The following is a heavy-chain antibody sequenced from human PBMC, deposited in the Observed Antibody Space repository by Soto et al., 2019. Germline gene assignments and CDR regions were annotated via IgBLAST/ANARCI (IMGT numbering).Heavy chain of an antibody. CDR2: IYHSGST. CDR3: ARLTYYYDSSGYYHYSPYYYYGMDV. Sequence: PSETMSLTCAVAGGYISGSNWWSWVRKPPGKGLEWIGEIYHSGSTNYNPSLKSRVTISVDKSKNQFSLKLSSVTAADTAVYYCARLTYYYDSSGYYHYSPYYYYGMDVWGQGTTVTVSS. J-gene: IGHJ6*02. CDR1: GGYISGSNW. D-gene: IGHD3-22*01. V-gene: IGHV4-4*02.